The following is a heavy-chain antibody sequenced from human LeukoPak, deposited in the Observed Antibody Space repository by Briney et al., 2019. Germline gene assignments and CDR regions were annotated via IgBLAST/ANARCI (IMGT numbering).Heavy chain of an antibody. J-gene: IGHJ4*02. CDR3: ARDRGSGRYPAGDY. CDR2: ISGGDT. CDR1: GFTFDDYG. Sequence: GGSLRLSCVASGFTFDDYGMSWVRQAPGKGLEWVSGISGGDTGYADSVKGRFGISSDNAKNSLYLQMNSLRAEDTALYYCARDRGSGRYPAGDYWGQGTLVTVSS. D-gene: IGHD1-26*01. V-gene: IGHV3-20*04.